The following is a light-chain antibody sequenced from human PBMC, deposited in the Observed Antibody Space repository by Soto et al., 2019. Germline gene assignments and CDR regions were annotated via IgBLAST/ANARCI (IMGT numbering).Light chain of an antibody. CDR1: RSDVGAYNY. CDR3: SSFPSRFTFV. J-gene: IGLJ1*01. V-gene: IGLV2-14*01. CDR2: EVT. Sequence: QSAPTHPASVSGSPGQSIAISCPGTRSDVGAYNYVSWYQQHPGKAPKLMISEVTNRPSGVSDRFSGSRSGNTASLTISGLQAEDEADYYCSSFPSRFTFVFGTGTKVTV.